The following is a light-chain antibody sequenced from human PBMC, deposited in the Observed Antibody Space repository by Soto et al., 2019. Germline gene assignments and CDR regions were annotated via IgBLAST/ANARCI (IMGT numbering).Light chain of an antibody. CDR1: QSVSNN. J-gene: IGKJ1*01. V-gene: IGKV3-15*01. Sequence: IVTTQSPATLSLSRGERATLSCRASQSVSNNLAWYQQRPGQAPRLLIYGASTRATGIPARFSGSGSGTDFTLTISSLQSEDFAVYYCQQYNIWPPWTFGQGTKVDI. CDR2: GAS. CDR3: QQYNIWPPWT.